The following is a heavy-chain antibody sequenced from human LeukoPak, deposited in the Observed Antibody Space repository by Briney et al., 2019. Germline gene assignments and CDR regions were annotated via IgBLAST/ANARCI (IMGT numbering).Heavy chain of an antibody. CDR2: IYHSGNT. CDR3: AREGLSIVGVPAAMYAFDI. D-gene: IGHD2-2*01. V-gene: IGHV4-4*02. Sequence: RTSETLSLTCAVSGGSIDNNNWWTWVRQPPGKGLEWIGEIYHSGNTNYNPSLKTRVTMTLNKSKNHFSLKLTSVTAADTAVYYCAREGLSIVGVPAAMYAFDIWGQGTMITVSS. J-gene: IGHJ3*02. CDR1: GGSIDNNNW.